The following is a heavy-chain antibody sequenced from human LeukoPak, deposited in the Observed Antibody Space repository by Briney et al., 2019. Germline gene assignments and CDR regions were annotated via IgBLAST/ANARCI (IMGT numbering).Heavy chain of an antibody. Sequence: GGSLRLSCEVSGFSVSTRYMTWVRQAPGKGLEWISVLYTSDRTYYSDSVKGRFTASRDNSKNTVSLQMNSLRADDTAVYYCARAFDSNYYEFDYWGQGTLVTVSS. CDR2: LYTSDRT. CDR3: ARAFDSNYYEFDY. CDR1: GFSVSTRY. D-gene: IGHD4-11*01. J-gene: IGHJ4*02. V-gene: IGHV3-53*01.